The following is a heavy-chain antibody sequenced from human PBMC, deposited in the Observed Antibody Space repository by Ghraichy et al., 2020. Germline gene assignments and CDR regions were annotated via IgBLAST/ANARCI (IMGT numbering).Heavy chain of an antibody. CDR2: ISSSSSTI. V-gene: IGHV3-48*02. D-gene: IGHD3-16*02. CDR3: ARDDYVWGSYRVIDY. CDR1: GFTFSSYS. J-gene: IGHJ4*02. Sequence: GGSLRLSCAASGFTFSSYSMNWVRQAPGKGLEWVSYISSSSSTIYYADSVKGRFTISRDNAKNSLYLQMNSLRDEDTAVYYCARDDYVWGSYRVIDYWGQGTLVTVSS.